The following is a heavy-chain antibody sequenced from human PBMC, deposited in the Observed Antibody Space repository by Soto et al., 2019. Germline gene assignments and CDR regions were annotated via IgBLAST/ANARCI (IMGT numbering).Heavy chain of an antibody. CDR3: AKDTGYSSSYYFDF. D-gene: IGHD6-6*01. V-gene: IGHV3-23*01. CDR1: GFTFTNYA. Sequence: PGGSLRLSCAASGFTFTNYAMSWVRQAPGKGLEWVSVISGSADKTYYADSVKGRFTISRDNSKNALFLQMSSLRAEDTAVYYCAKDTGYSSSYYFDFWGQGILVTVSS. CDR2: ISGSADKT. J-gene: IGHJ4*02.